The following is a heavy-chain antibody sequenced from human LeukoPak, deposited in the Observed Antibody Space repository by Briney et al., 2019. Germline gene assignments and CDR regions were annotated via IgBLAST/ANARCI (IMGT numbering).Heavy chain of an antibody. V-gene: IGHV3-74*01. CDR1: GFTFSSYW. D-gene: IGHD5-24*01. J-gene: IGHJ4*02. Sequence: GGSLRLSCAASGFTFSSYWMHWVRQAPGKGLVWVSRINTDGSTTSYADSVKGRFTISRDNAKNTLYLQMNSLRADDTAVYYCARGEMVQVYWGQGTLVTVSS. CDR2: INTDGSTT. CDR3: ARGEMVQVY.